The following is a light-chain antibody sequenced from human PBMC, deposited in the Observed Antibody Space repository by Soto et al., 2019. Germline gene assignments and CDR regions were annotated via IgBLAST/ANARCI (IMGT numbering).Light chain of an antibody. V-gene: IGKV3-20*01. Sequence: EIVLRQSPGTLSLSPGERATLSCRASQSVSSSYLAWYQQKPGQAPRLLIYGASSRATGIPDRFSGSGSGTDFTLTISRLEPEDFAVYYCQQYGSSPALTFGGGTKVDIK. J-gene: IGKJ4*01. CDR2: GAS. CDR1: QSVSSSY. CDR3: QQYGSSPALT.